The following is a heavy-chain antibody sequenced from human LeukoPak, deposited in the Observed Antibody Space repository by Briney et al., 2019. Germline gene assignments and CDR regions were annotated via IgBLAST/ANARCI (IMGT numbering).Heavy chain of an antibody. J-gene: IGHJ4*02. CDR2: ITSSSTYT. Sequence: GGSLRLSCAASGFSFSSYNMNWVRQTPGKGLEWVSSITSSSTYTFYADSVKGRFTISRDNARNSLYLQMNSLRAEDTAVYYCARQSRSGYYLGGYFDYWGQGTLVTVSS. D-gene: IGHD3-22*01. CDR3: ARQSRSGYYLGGYFDY. V-gene: IGHV3-21*01. CDR1: GFSFSSYN.